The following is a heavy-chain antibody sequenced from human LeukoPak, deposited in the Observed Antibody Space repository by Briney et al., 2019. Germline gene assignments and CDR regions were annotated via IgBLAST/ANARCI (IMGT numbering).Heavy chain of an antibody. J-gene: IGHJ4*02. Sequence: ASVKVSCTASGGTFSSYTISWVRQAPGQGLEWMGRIIPILGIANYAQKFQGRVTITADKSTSTAYMELSSLRSEDTAVYYRARGPSLGYFDYWGQGTLVTVSS. CDR1: GGTFSSYT. CDR3: ARGPSLGYFDY. V-gene: IGHV1-69*02. CDR2: IIPILGIA.